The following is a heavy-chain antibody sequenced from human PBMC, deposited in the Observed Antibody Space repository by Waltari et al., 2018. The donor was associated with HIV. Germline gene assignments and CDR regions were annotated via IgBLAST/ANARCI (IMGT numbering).Heavy chain of an antibody. Sequence: QVQLQQWGAGLLKPSETLSLTCAVYGGSFSGYYWSWIRQPPGKGLEWIGEINHSGSTNYNPSLKSRVTISVDTSKNQFSLKLSSVTAADTAVYYCAIKTYYYDSSGRTGAFDIWGQGTMVTVSS. CDR3: AIKTYYYDSSGRTGAFDI. V-gene: IGHV4-34*01. CDR1: GGSFSGYY. J-gene: IGHJ3*02. D-gene: IGHD3-22*01. CDR2: INHSGST.